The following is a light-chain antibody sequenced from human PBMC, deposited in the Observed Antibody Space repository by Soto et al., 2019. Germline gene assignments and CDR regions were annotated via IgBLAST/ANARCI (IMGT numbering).Light chain of an antibody. CDR1: QSVSSN. Sequence: EIGMSQSPATLSVSPGERATLSCRASQSVSSNLAWYQQKPGQAPRLLIYGASTRASGIPDRFSGSGFGTVFTLTISRLQSEDFAVYYCQQNKDWLTFGGGTKVAIK. V-gene: IGKV3-15*01. CDR2: GAS. CDR3: QQNKDWLT. J-gene: IGKJ4*01.